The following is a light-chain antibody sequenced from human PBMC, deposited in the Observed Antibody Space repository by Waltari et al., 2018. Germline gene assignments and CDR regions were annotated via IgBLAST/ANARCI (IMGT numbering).Light chain of an antibody. CDR3: GTWDSSLSAGV. Sequence: QSVLTQPPSVSAAPGQKVTISCSGGSSNIGNNYVSWYQQLPGTAPKLLIYDNKKRPSGIPDRFSASKSGTSATLCITGLQTGDEADYYCGTWDSSLSAGVFGGGTKLTVL. CDR1: SSNIGNNY. V-gene: IGLV1-51*01. J-gene: IGLJ3*02. CDR2: DNK.